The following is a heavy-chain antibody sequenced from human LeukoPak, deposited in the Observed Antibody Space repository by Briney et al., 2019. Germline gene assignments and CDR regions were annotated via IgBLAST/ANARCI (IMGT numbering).Heavy chain of an antibody. Sequence: GASVKVSCKASGYTFTSYGISWVRQAPGQGLEWMGIINPSGGSTSYAQKFQGRVTMTRDMSTSTVYMELSSLRSEDTAVYYCARGTTVTTYGDAFDIWGQGTMVTVSS. CDR2: INPSGGST. D-gene: IGHD4-17*01. J-gene: IGHJ3*02. CDR1: GYTFTSYG. V-gene: IGHV1-46*01. CDR3: ARGTTVTTYGDAFDI.